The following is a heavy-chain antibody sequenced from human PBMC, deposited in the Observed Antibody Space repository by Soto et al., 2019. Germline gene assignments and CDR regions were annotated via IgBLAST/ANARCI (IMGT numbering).Heavy chain of an antibody. D-gene: IGHD6-19*01. CDR3: ARGQWLAPWAWYY. CDR2: IYSGGST. V-gene: IGHV3-53*04. J-gene: IGHJ4*02. Sequence: EVQLVESGGGLVQPGGSLRLSCAASGFTVSSNYMSWVSQAPGKGLEWVSVIYSGGSTYYADSVKGRFTISRHNSKNTLYLQMNSLRAEDTAVYYCARGQWLAPWAWYYWGQGTLVTVSS. CDR1: GFTVSSNY.